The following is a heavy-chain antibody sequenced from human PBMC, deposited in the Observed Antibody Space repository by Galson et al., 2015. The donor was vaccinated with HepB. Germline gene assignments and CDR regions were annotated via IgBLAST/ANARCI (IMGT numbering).Heavy chain of an antibody. V-gene: IGHV3-30*18. CDR2: ISYDGSNK. CDR3: AKDSSIVVVPAADLDY. J-gene: IGHJ4*02. Sequence: SLRLSCAASGFTFSSYGMHWVRQAPGKGLEWVAVISYDGSNKYYADSVKGRFTISRDNSKNTLYLQMNSLRAEDTAVYYCAKDSSIVVVPAADLDYWGQGTLVTVSS. D-gene: IGHD2-2*01. CDR1: GFTFSSYG.